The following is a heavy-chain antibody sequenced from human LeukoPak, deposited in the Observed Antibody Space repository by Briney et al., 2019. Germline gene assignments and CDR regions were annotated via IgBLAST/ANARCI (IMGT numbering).Heavy chain of an antibody. D-gene: IGHD3-22*01. Sequence: GGSLRLSCAASGFTFANYAVNWVRQAPGKGLEWVAVITSSGADSYYSDSVRGRFTISRDNSKNTLYLQMNSLRAEDTAAYYCAKGGAVVLTGFDSWGQGTLVSVSS. CDR3: AKGGAVVLTGFDS. J-gene: IGHJ4*02. CDR1: GFTFANYA. CDR2: ITSSGADS. V-gene: IGHV3-23*01.